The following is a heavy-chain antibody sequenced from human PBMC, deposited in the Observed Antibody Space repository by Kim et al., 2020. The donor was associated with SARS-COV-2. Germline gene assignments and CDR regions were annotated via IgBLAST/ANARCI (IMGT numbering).Heavy chain of an antibody. CDR3: ARDGERGVEMATDFDY. D-gene: IGHD2-8*02. CDR2: IWYDGSNK. Sequence: GGSLRLSCAASGFTFSSYGMHWVRQAPGKGLEWVAVIWYDGSNKYYADSVKGRFTISRDNSKNTLYLQMNSLRAEDTAVYYCARDGERGVEMATDFDYWGQGTLVTVSS. J-gene: IGHJ4*02. V-gene: IGHV3-33*01. CDR1: GFTFSSYG.